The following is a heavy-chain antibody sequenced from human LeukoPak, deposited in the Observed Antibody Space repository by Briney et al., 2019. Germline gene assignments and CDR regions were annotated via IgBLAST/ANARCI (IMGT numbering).Heavy chain of an antibody. J-gene: IGHJ6*03. CDR1: GYTFTGYY. Sequence: ASVKVSCKASGYTFTGYYMHWVRQAPGQGLEWMGWINPNSGGTNYAQKFQGRVTMTRDTSISTAYMELSRLRSDDTAVYYCARVGSGWTGYYYYYMDVWGKGTTVTISS. V-gene: IGHV1-2*02. D-gene: IGHD6-19*01. CDR3: ARVGSGWTGYYYYYMDV. CDR2: INPNSGGT.